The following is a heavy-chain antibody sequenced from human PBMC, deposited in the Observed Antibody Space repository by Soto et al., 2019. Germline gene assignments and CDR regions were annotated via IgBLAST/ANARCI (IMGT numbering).Heavy chain of an antibody. J-gene: IGHJ4*02. CDR1: GGSISSSSYY. CDR2: IYYSGST. Sequence: QLQLQESGPGLVKPSETLSLTCTVSGGSISSSSYYWGWIRQPPGKGLEWIGSIYYSGSTYYNPSLKCRVTLSVATSKNQFSLKMSYVTAADTAVYYCARTNSEWFGEFLSFTYFDYWGQGTLVTVSS. D-gene: IGHD3-10*01. V-gene: IGHV4-39*01. CDR3: ARTNSEWFGEFLSFTYFDY.